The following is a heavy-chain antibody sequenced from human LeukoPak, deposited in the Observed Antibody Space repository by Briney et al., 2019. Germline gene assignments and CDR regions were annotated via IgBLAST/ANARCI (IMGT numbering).Heavy chain of an antibody. J-gene: IGHJ4*02. Sequence: SETLSLTCSVSGGSISSYYWNWIRQPPGKGLEWIGYIYYSGSTNYNPSLKSRVTISVDTSKNQFSLKLTSVTAADTALYYCARDGDGSGIGHGLFDYWGQGTLVTVSS. V-gene: IGHV4-59*01. CDR2: IYYSGST. D-gene: IGHD3-10*01. CDR3: ARDGDGSGIGHGLFDY. CDR1: GGSISSYY.